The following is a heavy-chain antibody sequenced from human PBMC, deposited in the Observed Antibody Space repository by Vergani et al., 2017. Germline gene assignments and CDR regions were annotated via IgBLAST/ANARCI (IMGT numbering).Heavy chain of an antibody. Sequence: QVQLVQSGAEVKKPGASVKIPCKTSGYSFFSTYYIHWVRQAPGQGLEWMGIINPSRGSTNYAQQFQGRVTMTRDTSTSTVYMELSSLRSEDTAVYYCARSSGYYSYYFDFWGQGTLVTVSS. CDR1: GYSFFSTYY. D-gene: IGHD3-22*01. J-gene: IGHJ4*02. CDR2: INPSRGST. V-gene: IGHV1-46*01. CDR3: ARSSGYYSYYFDF.